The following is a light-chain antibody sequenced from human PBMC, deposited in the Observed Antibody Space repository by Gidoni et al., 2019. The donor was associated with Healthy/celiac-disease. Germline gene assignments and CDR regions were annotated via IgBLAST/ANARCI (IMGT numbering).Light chain of an antibody. CDR1: QSISIY. V-gene: IGKV1-39*01. CDR2: AAS. J-gene: IGKJ2*01. CDR3: QQSYSSPYT. Sequence: IQLTQPPSSLSASVGDRVTITCRASQSISIYLHWYQQKTGKAPKHLIYAASSLQSGVPSRFSGSGSGTDFTLTISSLQPEGFATYYCQQSYSSPYTFGQGTKLEIK.